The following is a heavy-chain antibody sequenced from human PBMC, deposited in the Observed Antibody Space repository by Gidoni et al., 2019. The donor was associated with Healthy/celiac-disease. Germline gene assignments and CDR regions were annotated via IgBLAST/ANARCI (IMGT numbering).Heavy chain of an antibody. J-gene: IGHJ3*02. CDR3: ASGYSYGFAFDI. Sequence: EVQLVESGGGLVKPGGSLRLACAASGFTFSSYSMNWVRQAPGKGLEWVSSISSSSSYIYYADSVKGRFTISRDNAKNSLYLQMNSLRAEDTAVYYCASGYSYGFAFDIWGQGTMVTVSS. CDR1: GFTFSSYS. D-gene: IGHD5-18*01. V-gene: IGHV3-21*01. CDR2: ISSSSSYI.